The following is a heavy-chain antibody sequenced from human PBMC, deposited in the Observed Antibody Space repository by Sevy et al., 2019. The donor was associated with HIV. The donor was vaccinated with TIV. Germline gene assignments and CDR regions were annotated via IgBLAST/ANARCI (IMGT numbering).Heavy chain of an antibody. CDR1: GYTLTKLD. J-gene: IGHJ4*02. Sequence: ASVKVSCKVSGYTLTKLDMHWVRQTPGKGLEWMGSFDPEDGETIYAQKFQGRLTMTEDTSTDTAYMDLSSLRSEDTAVYFCATTKDSYESSGSPFDYWGQGTVVTVSS. CDR3: ATTKDSYESSGSPFDY. V-gene: IGHV1-24*01. D-gene: IGHD3-22*01. CDR2: FDPEDGET.